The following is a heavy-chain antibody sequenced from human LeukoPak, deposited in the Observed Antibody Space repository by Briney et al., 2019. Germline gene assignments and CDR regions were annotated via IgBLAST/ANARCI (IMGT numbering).Heavy chain of an antibody. J-gene: IGHJ6*02. CDR3: ARVIVAVTADYYYYYGMDV. V-gene: IGHV1-69*13. Sequence: SVKVSCKASGGTFSSYAISWVRQAPGQGLEWMGGIIPIFGTANYAQKFQGRVTTTADESTSTAYMELSSLRSEDTAVYYCARVIVAVTADYYYYYGMDVWGQGTTVTVSS. D-gene: IGHD2-21*02. CDR1: GGTFSSYA. CDR2: IIPIFGTA.